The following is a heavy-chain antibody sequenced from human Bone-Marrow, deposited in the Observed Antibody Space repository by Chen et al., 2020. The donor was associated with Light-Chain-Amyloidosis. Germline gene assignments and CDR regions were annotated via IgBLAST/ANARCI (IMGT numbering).Heavy chain of an antibody. V-gene: IGHV3-15*01. CDR1: GFTFSNAY. D-gene: IGHD3-9*01. CDR3: ITVSFAVLRYFDSLS. J-gene: IGHJ5*02. CDR2: IRSKSDGETT. Sequence: EVQLVESGGGLVEPGGSLRLSCVAPGFTFSNAYMSWVRQAPGMGLEWVGRIRSKSDGETTDYAAPVKGRVTISRDDSKETLYLQMNSLKTEDTAVYYCITVSFAVLRYFDSLSWGQGTLVTVSS.